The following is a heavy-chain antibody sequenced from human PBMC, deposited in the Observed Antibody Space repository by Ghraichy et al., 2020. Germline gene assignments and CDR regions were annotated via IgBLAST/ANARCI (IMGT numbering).Heavy chain of an antibody. D-gene: IGHD3-22*01. CDR3: ARGVRGSGYYGYYYYYMDV. CDR2: INHSGST. V-gene: IGHV4-34*01. Sequence: SETRSLTCAVYGGSFSGYYWSWIRQPPGKGLEWIGEINHSGSTNYNPSLKSRVTISVDTSKNQFSLKLSSVTAADTAVYYCARGVRGSGYYGYYYYYMDVWGKGTTVTVSS. CDR1: GGSFSGYY. J-gene: IGHJ6*03.